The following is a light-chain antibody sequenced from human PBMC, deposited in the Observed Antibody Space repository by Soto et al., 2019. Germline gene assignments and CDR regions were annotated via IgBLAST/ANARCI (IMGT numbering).Light chain of an antibody. CDR3: QVWDSSSDLRV. V-gene: IGLV3-21*04. J-gene: IGLJ2*01. CDR2: YDS. Sequence: SYELTQPPLVSVAPGKTARITCGGNNIGSKSVHWYQQKPGQAPVLVIYYDSDRPSGIPERFSGSNSGNTATLTISRVEAGDEADYYCQVWDSSSDLRVFGGGTKLTVL. CDR1: NIGSKS.